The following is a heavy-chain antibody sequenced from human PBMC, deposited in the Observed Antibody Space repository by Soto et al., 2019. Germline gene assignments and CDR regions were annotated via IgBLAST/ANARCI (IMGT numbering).Heavy chain of an antibody. CDR3: ARGTRYDSKTNLYYFES. CDR1: GFTFSSYN. CDR2: VSSSNSPI. D-gene: IGHD3-22*01. J-gene: IGHJ4*02. V-gene: IGHV3-48*02. Sequence: GGSLRLSCAASGFTFSSYNMNWVRQAPGKGLEWVSSVSSSNSPIYYADSVKGRFLISRDNAQNSLYLQMNSLRDEDTAVYYCARGTRYDSKTNLYYFESWGQGALVTVSS.